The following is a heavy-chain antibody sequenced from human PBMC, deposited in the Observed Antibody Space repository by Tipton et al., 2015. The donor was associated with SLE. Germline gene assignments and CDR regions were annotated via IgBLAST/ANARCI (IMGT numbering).Heavy chain of an antibody. CDR3: ARDGPYYDFWSGMGTFDI. D-gene: IGHD3-3*01. CDR1: GDSTISSSYY. J-gene: IGHJ3*02. Sequence: LSLTCSVSGDSTISSSYYWGWIRQPPGKGLEWIGSMYYSGSTYYNPSLKSRVTISVDTSKNQFSLMLRSVTAADTAVYYCARDGPYYDFWSGMGTFDIWGQGTMVTVSS. CDR2: MYYSGST. V-gene: IGHV4-39*07.